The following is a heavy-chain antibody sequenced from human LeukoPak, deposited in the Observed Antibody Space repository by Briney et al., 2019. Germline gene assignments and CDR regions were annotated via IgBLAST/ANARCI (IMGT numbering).Heavy chain of an antibody. J-gene: IGHJ4*02. CDR2: FGTRSSSI. CDR3: ARERDEGFDY. D-gene: IGHD5-24*01. CDR1: GFTFSSHS. Sequence: TGGSLRLPCAASGFTFSSHSMNWVRQAPGKGLEWVSSFGTRSSSIYYADSVKGRFTISRDNARNSLYLQMNSLKAEDTAVYYCARERDEGFDYWGQGTLVTVSS. V-gene: IGHV3-21*01.